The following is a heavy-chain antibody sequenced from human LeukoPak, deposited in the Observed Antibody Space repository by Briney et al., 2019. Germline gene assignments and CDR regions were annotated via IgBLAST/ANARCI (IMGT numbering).Heavy chain of an antibody. D-gene: IGHD3-22*01. CDR1: GGSISSYY. J-gene: IGHJ4*02. V-gene: IGHV4-34*01. CDR3: ARGRRSGYYLD. Sequence: SETLSLTCTVSGGSISSYYWSWIRQPPGKGLEWIGEINHSGSTNYNPSLKSRVTISVDTSKNQFSLKLSSVTAADTAVYYCARGRRSGYYLDWGQGTLVTVSS. CDR2: INHSGST.